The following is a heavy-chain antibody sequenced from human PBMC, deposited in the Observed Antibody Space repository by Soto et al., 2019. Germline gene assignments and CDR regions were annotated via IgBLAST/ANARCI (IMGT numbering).Heavy chain of an antibody. V-gene: IGHV3-23*01. CDR1: GFTFSSNA. CDR2: ISGGGVNT. D-gene: IGHD3-10*01. J-gene: IGHJ4*02. CDR3: AKVTSGY. Sequence: EVQLLESGGGLVQPGGSLRLSCAASGFTFSSNAMSWVRQAPGKGLEWVSVISGGGVNTYYADSVKGRFTISRDNSKNTLYLQMNSLSADDTAVYYCAKVTSGYWGQGTLVTVSS.